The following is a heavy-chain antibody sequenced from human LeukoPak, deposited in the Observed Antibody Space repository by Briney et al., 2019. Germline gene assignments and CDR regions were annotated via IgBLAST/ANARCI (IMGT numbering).Heavy chain of an antibody. Sequence: GGSLRLSCAACGFSFSDYWMHWVRQAPGKGPEWLSRTSKDGSDTFYADAAKGRFTASRDNAKNTVYLQVTNVSPEDTAVYYCARGGYSGSYYRFSWGQGTLVTVAS. V-gene: IGHV3-74*01. CDR3: ARGGYSGSYYRFS. J-gene: IGHJ4*02. D-gene: IGHD6-25*01. CDR2: TSKDGSDT. CDR1: GFSFSDYW.